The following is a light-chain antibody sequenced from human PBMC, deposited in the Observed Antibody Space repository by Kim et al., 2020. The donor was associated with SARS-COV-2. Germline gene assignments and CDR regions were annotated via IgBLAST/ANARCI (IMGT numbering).Light chain of an antibody. J-gene: IGKJ1*01. V-gene: IGKV1-5*01. CDR3: QQYDSYSWT. CDR2: DAS. Sequence: GDRVTITCRASQSISSWLAWYQQKPGKAPKLLIYDASSLESGVPSRFSGSGSGTEFTLTISSLQPDDFATYYCQQYDSYSWTFGQGTKVDIK. CDR1: QSISSW.